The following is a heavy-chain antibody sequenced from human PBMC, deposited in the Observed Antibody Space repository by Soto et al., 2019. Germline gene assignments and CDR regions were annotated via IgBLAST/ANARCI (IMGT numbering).Heavy chain of an antibody. Sequence: LRLSCSASGFTFSSYAMHWVRQAPGKGLEWVAVISYDGSNKYYADSVKGRFTISGDNSKNTLYLQMNSLRAEDTAVYYCARDQVAGNYYYYYGMDVWGQGTTVTVSS. V-gene: IGHV3-30-3*01. CDR2: ISYDGSNK. D-gene: IGHD6-19*01. J-gene: IGHJ6*02. CDR1: GFTFSSYA. CDR3: ARDQVAGNYYYYYGMDV.